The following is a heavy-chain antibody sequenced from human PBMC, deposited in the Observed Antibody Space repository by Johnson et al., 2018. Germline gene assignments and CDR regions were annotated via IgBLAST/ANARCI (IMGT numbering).Heavy chain of an antibody. CDR2: ISYDGSNK. V-gene: IGHV3-30*18. Sequence: QVQLVESGGGVVQPGRSLRLSCAASGFTLSSYGMHWVRQAPGKGLEWVAVISYDGSNKYYADSVKGRFTISRDNSKNTLYLQMNSLRAEDTAVYYCAKDPSGYWSGGSCYRWSFDLWGRGTLVTVSS. J-gene: IGHJ2*01. CDR3: AKDPSGYWSGGSCYRWSFDL. D-gene: IGHD2-15*01. CDR1: GFTLSSYG.